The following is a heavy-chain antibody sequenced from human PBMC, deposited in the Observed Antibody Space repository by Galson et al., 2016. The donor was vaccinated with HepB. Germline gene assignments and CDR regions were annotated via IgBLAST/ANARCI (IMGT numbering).Heavy chain of an antibody. V-gene: IGHV3-66*01. CDR2: IYSGGST. CDR1: GFTVSSNY. Sequence: SLRLSCAASGFTVSSNYMSWVRQAPGKGLEWVSVIYSGGSTYYADSVKGRFTISRDNSKNTLYLQMNSLRAEDTAVYYCARALYSYGYGFDYWGQGTLVTVSS. D-gene: IGHD5-18*01. J-gene: IGHJ4*02. CDR3: ARALYSYGYGFDY.